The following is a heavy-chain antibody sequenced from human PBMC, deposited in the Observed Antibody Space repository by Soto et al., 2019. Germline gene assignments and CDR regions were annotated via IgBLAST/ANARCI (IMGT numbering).Heavy chain of an antibody. J-gene: IGHJ5*02. Sequence: GESLKISCKGVGYKFGSAWIGWVRQMPGKGLEWMGIIKPGTSDIRYSPSCRGHVTISADEAVSTAYLQWRSLKASDTAMYYCAKQLRYICDAWRQGTLVSLSS. D-gene: IGHD5-18*01. CDR2: IKPGTSDI. V-gene: IGHV5-51*01. CDR3: AKQLRYICDA. CDR1: GYKFGSAW.